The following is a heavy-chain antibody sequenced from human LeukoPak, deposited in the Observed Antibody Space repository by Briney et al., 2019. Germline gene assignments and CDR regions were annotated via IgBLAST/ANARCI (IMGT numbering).Heavy chain of an antibody. CDR3: ARRYKWSGSRTKRGGSCAFDI. CDR1: GGSISSGGYY. CDR2: IYYSGST. J-gene: IGHJ3*02. V-gene: IGHV4-61*08. D-gene: IGHD1-20*01. Sequence: KSSQTLSLTCTVSGGSISSGGYYWSWIRQPPGKGLEWIGYIYYSGSTNYNPSLKSRVTISVDTSKNQFSLKLSSVTAADTAVYYCARRYKWSGSRTKRGGSCAFDIWGQGTMVTVSS.